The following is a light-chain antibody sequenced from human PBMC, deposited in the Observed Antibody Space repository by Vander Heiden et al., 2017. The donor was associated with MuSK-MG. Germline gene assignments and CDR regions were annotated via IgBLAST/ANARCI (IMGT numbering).Light chain of an antibody. CDR2: STS. CDR3: QQSDSYPRA. V-gene: IGKV1-39*01. J-gene: IGKJ1*01. CDR1: QSISRY. Sequence: DIQMTQSPCSLSASVGHRVTITCRASQSISRYLNWYQQKPGKAPKLLIYSTSTLQSGVPSRFSGRGTGTDFTLTISSLQPEDFATYYCQQSDSYPRAFGQGTKVEVK.